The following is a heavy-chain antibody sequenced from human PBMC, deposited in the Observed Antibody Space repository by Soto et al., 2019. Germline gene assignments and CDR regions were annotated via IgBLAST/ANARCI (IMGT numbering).Heavy chain of an antibody. D-gene: IGHD3-22*01. CDR2: IVVGSGNT. J-gene: IGHJ6*02. V-gene: IGHV1-58*01. Sequence: ASVKVSCKASGFTFTSSAVQWVRQARGQRLEWIGWIVVGSGNTNYAQKFQERITITRDMSTSTAYMELSSLRSEDTAVYYCAADGAYYYDSSGYPGDYGMDVWGQGTTVTVSS. CDR1: GFTFTSSA. CDR3: AADGAYYYDSSGYPGDYGMDV.